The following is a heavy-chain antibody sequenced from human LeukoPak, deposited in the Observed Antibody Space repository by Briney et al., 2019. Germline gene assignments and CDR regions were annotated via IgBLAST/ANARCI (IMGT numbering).Heavy chain of an antibody. J-gene: IGHJ4*02. CDR3: AKLPVYYDSESFIDY. Sequence: TLSLTCAISGDSVSSNSASWNWIRQSPSRGLEWLGRTYYRSKWYNDYAVSVRGRITINPDTSKNQFSLQLNSVTPEDTAVYYCAKLPVYYDSESFIDYWGQGTLVTVSS. D-gene: IGHD3-10*01. V-gene: IGHV6-1*01. CDR2: TYYRSKWYN. CDR1: GDSVSSNSAS.